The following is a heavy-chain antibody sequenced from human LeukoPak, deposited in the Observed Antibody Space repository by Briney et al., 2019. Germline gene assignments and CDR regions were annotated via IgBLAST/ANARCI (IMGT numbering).Heavy chain of an antibody. Sequence: ASVKVSCKASGYTFTSYGISWVRQAPGQGLEWMGWISAYNGNTNYAQKLQGRVTMTTDTSTSTAYMELRNLRSDDTAVYYCARDRQLQWFGEFNVDFDYWGQGTLVTVSS. CDR1: GYTFTSYG. CDR2: ISAYNGNT. CDR3: ARDRQLQWFGEFNVDFDY. J-gene: IGHJ4*02. V-gene: IGHV1-18*01. D-gene: IGHD3-10*01.